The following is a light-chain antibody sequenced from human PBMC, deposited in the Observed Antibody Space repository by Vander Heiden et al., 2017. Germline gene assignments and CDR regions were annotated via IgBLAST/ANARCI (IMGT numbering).Light chain of an antibody. V-gene: IGKV3-15*01. CDR1: QSVSSN. J-gene: IGKJ4*01. CDR2: GAS. Sequence: EIVMTQSPATLSVSPGERATLSCRASQSVSSNLAWYQQKPGQAPRLLIYGASTRATGIPARFSGSGSGTEFTLTISSLESEDFAVYYCQQYSNWPVTFGRGTKVEIK. CDR3: QQYSNWPVT.